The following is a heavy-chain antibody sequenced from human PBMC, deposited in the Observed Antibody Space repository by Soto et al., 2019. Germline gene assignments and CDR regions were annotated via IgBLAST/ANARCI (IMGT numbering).Heavy chain of an antibody. J-gene: IGHJ5*02. CDR1: GYTFTSYG. CDR3: ARERQLWFDP. D-gene: IGHD5-18*01. CDR2: XSXXXXXT. V-gene: IGHV1-18*01. Sequence: GASVKVSCKASGYTFTSYGISLVRQAPGQGLEXXGXXSXXXXXTXXAQKLQGRVTMTTDTPTSTAYMELRSLRSDDTAVYYCARERQLWFDPWGQGTLVTVSS.